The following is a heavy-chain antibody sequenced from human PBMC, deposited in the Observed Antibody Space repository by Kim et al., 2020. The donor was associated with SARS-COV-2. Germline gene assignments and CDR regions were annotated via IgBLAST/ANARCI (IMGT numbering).Heavy chain of an antibody. J-gene: IGHJ4*02. D-gene: IGHD6-19*01. Sequence: DSVKGRFTISRDNSKNTLYLQMNSLRAEDTAVYYCAKSAHISSAAYFDYWGQGTLVTVSS. V-gene: IGHV3-23*01. CDR3: AKSAHISSAAYFDY.